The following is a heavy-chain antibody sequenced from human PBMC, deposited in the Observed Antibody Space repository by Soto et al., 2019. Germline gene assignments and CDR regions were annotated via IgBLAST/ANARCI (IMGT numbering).Heavy chain of an antibody. V-gene: IGHV3-23*01. CDR3: APRLGARVVTPRLLY. CDR2: SSGSGDET. Sequence: GGSLRLSCAASGFTVGSYAMTWVRQAPGKGLEWVSGSSGSGDETYYADSVKGRFTVSRDNSKNTLYLQMNSLRAEDTALYYWAPRLGARVVTPRLLYGGQETLVTVSS. CDR1: GFTVGSYA. J-gene: IGHJ4*02. D-gene: IGHD4-4*01.